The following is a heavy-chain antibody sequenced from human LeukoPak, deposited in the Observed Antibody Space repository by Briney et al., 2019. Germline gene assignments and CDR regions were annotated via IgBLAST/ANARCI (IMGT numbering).Heavy chain of an antibody. J-gene: IGHJ6*02. D-gene: IGHD3-9*01. CDR1: GFTFSSYW. CDR2: INSDGSST. V-gene: IGHV3-74*01. Sequence: GGSLRLSCAASGFTFSSYWMHWVRQAPGKGLVWVSRINSDGSSTSYADSVKGPFTISRDNAKNTLYLQMNSLRAEDTAVYYCARDFPNYDILTGRGGYGMDVWGQGTTVTVSS. CDR3: ARDFPNYDILTGRGGYGMDV.